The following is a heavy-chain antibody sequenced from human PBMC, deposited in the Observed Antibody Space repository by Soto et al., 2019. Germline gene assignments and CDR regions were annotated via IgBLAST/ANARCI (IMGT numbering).Heavy chain of an antibody. CDR1: RDSVSSNSAA. J-gene: IGHJ6*02. D-gene: IGHD6-19*01. CDR3: AREVEGQWLVEVGMDV. Sequence: PSQTLSLTCAISRDSVSSNSAAWNWIRQSPSRGLEWLGRTYYRSKWYNDYAVSVKSRITINPDTSKNQFSLQLDSVTPEDTAVYYCAREVEGQWLVEVGMDVWGQGTTVTVSS. CDR2: TYYRSKWYN. V-gene: IGHV6-1*01.